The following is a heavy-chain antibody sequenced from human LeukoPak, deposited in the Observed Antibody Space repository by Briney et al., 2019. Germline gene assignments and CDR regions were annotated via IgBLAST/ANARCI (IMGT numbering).Heavy chain of an antibody. CDR3: TRDDSVAGTQV. D-gene: IGHD6-19*01. Sequence: GGSLRLSCTASGFTFGDYAMSWFRQAPGKGLEWVGFIRSKAYGGTTEYAASVEGRFTISRDDSKSIAYLQMNSLKTEDTAVYYCTRDDSVAGTQVWGQGTLVTVSS. J-gene: IGHJ4*02. CDR1: GFTFGDYA. V-gene: IGHV3-49*03. CDR2: IRSKAYGGTT.